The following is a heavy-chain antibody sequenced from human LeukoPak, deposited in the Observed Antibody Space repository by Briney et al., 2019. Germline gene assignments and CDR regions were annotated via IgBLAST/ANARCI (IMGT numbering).Heavy chain of an antibody. V-gene: IGHV3-64D*09. CDR2: VSNNGGST. D-gene: IGHD6-13*01. CDR1: GFTLSSHA. Sequence: GGSLRLSCSASGFTLSSHAMHWVRQAPGKGLEYVSAVSNNGGSTYYADSVKGRFTISRDNSKNTLYLQMSSLRAEDTAVYYCVKDEAAAVDYWGQGTLVTVSS. CDR3: VKDEAAAVDY. J-gene: IGHJ4*02.